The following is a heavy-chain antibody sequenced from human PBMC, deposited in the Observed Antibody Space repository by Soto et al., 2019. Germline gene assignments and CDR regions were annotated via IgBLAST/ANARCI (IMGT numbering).Heavy chain of an antibody. CDR3: ARAPILVGETTYENYFDY. D-gene: IGHD2-21*01. J-gene: IGHJ4*02. CDR1: GGTLNNYA. Sequence: SVKVSCKASGGTLNNYAINWVRQAPGQGLEWMGGNIPIFGTANYAQKFQGRVTIIADESTGTTYMELTSLRSEDTAVYYCARAPILVGETTYENYFDYWGQGTLVTVSS. V-gene: IGHV1-69*13. CDR2: NIPIFGTA.